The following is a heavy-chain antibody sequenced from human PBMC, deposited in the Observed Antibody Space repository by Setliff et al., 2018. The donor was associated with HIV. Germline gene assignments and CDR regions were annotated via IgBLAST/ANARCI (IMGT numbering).Heavy chain of an antibody. CDR1: GFSIGTLGMC. CDR3: ARMASSGWYPFDY. Sequence: SGPTLVNPTQTLTLTCTVSGFSIGTLGMCVGWIRQPPGKALEWLARIDWDDDKYYSTSLRTRLTVSKDNSKNQVVLTMTNMDPVDTATYYCARMASSGWYPFDYWGQGTLVTVSS. CDR2: IDWDDDK. J-gene: IGHJ4*02. V-gene: IGHV2-70*11. D-gene: IGHD6-19*01.